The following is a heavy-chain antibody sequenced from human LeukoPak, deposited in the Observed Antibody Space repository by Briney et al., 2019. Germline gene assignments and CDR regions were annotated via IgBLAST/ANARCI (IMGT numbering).Heavy chain of an antibody. J-gene: IGHJ4*02. CDR2: IKQDGSEK. Sequence: PGGSLRLSCAASGFSFSSYWMSWVRQAPGKGLEWVANIKQDGSEKYYVDSVKGRFSISRDNAKNSVYLQKNNLRAEDTAVYYCARAGTGLDYWGQGTLVTVSS. V-gene: IGHV3-7*01. CDR1: GFSFSSYW. D-gene: IGHD2-8*02. CDR3: ARAGTGLDY.